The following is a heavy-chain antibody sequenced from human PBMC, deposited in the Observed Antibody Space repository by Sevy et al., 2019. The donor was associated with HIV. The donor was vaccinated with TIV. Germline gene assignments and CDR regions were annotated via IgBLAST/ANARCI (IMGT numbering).Heavy chain of an antibody. CDR3: ARDDHDYGADWDAFDI. CDR2: IYYSGST. V-gene: IGHV4-59*01. Sequence: SETLSLTCTVSGGSISSYYWSWIRQPPGKGLEWIGYIYYSGSTNYNPSLKSRVTISVDTSKNQFSLKLSSVTAADTAVYYCARDDHDYGADWDAFDIWGQGTMVTVSS. CDR1: GGSISSYY. D-gene: IGHD4-17*01. J-gene: IGHJ3*02.